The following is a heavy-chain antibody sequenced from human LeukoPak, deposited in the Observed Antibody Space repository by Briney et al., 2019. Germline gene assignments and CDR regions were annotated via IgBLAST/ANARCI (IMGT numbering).Heavy chain of an antibody. Sequence: GGSLKISCKGSGSRFTSYWIGWVRQLPGKGLEWMGIIYPGDSDTRYSPSFQGQVTISADKSISTAYLQWSSLKASDTAIYYCARIVVVPAAHDAFDIWGQGTMVTVSS. CDR2: IYPGDSDT. D-gene: IGHD2-2*01. V-gene: IGHV5-51*01. J-gene: IGHJ3*02. CDR3: ARIVVVPAAHDAFDI. CDR1: GSRFTSYW.